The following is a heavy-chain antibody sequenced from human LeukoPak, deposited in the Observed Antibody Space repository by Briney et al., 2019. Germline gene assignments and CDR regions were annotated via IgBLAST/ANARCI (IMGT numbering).Heavy chain of an antibody. Sequence: SETLSLTCTVSGGSISSGSYYWGWIRQSPGKGLECIGYIHYTGSTNYSPSLKSRVTISVETSKNQFSLRLSSVTAADTAAYYCARDTAASGYRFDPWGQGILVDVS. CDR3: ARDTAASGYRFDP. CDR2: IHYTGST. V-gene: IGHV4-61*01. CDR1: GGSISSGSYY. D-gene: IGHD5-12*01. J-gene: IGHJ5*02.